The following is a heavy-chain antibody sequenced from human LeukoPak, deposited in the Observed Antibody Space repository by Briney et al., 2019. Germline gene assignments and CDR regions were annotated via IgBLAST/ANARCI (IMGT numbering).Heavy chain of an antibody. CDR3: AKPQLTGSSSWYGY. D-gene: IGHD6-13*01. V-gene: IGHV3-30*18. CDR1: GFTFTNYD. CDR2: ISYDGINK. J-gene: IGHJ4*02. Sequence: GGSLRLSCAASGFTFTNYDIHWVRQAPGKGLEWVALISYDGINKYYADSVKGRFTISRDNSNNTVYLQMNSLRAEDTAVYYCAKPQLTGSSSWYGYLGQGTLVTVSS.